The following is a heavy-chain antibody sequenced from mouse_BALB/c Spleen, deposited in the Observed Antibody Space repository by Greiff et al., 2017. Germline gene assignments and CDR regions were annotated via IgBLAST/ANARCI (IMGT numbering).Heavy chain of an antibody. CDR2: INPYNDGT. CDR3: ARGYGYDWYFDV. V-gene: IGHV1-14*01. Sequence: VQLKESGPELVKPGASVKMSCKASGYTFTSYVMHWVKQKPGQGLEWIGYINPYNDGTKYNEKFKGKATLTSDKSSSTAYMELSSLTSEDSAVYYCARGYGYDWYFDVWGAGTTVTVSS. J-gene: IGHJ1*01. CDR1: GYTFTSYV. D-gene: IGHD2-2*01.